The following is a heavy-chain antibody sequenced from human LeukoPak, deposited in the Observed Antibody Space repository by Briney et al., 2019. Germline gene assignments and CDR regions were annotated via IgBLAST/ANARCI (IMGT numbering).Heavy chain of an antibody. Sequence: TGGSLRLSCAASGFTFDDYGMSWVRQAPGKGLEWVSGINWNGGSTGYADSVKGRFTTSRDNAKNSLYLQMNSLRAEDTALYYCARDTPDDYGVRNYMDVWGKGTTVTVSS. CDR2: INWNGGST. J-gene: IGHJ6*03. CDR1: GFTFDDYG. D-gene: IGHD4-17*01. CDR3: ARDTPDDYGVRNYMDV. V-gene: IGHV3-20*04.